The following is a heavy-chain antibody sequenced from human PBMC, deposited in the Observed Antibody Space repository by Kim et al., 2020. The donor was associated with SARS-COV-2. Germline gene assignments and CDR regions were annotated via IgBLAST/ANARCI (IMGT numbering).Heavy chain of an antibody. CDR1: GFTFSHYG. Sequence: GGSLRLSCEASGFTFSHYGMHWVRQAPGKGLEWLAFILFDGSDKYYADSVKGRFTISRDNSKSTLYLQMNSLRAEDTAVYYCAKMVEKYYYAMDVWGQGT. CDR3: AKMVEKYYYAMDV. CDR2: ILFDGSDK. D-gene: IGHD2-15*01. V-gene: IGHV3-30*18. J-gene: IGHJ6*02.